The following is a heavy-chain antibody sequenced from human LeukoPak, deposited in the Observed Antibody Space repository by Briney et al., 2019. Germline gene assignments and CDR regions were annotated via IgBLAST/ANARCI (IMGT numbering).Heavy chain of an antibody. CDR1: GYTFTRYY. CDR2: INPNSGGT. Sequence: ASVKVSCKASGYTFTRYYMHWVRQAPGQGLEWMGWINPNSGGTNYAQKFQGRVTMTRDTSISTAYMELSRLRSDDTAVYYCARGKPYGSGKNFDYWGQGTLVTVSS. D-gene: IGHD3-10*01. CDR3: ARGKPYGSGKNFDY. V-gene: IGHV1-2*02. J-gene: IGHJ4*02.